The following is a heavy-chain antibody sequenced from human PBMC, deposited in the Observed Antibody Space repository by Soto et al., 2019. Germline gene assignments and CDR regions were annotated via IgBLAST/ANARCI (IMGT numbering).Heavy chain of an antibody. V-gene: IGHV3-30*04. J-gene: IGHJ3*02. Sequence: GGSLRLSCIGSGFTFSNYALHWVRQAPGKGLEWVAVILYDGSLKYYADSVRGRFTISKDISKNTLYLQMNSLRPEDTAVYYCARDREYCSGGVCYPNDAFDIWGLGTMVTVSS. CDR3: ARDREYCSGGVCYPNDAFDI. D-gene: IGHD2-15*01. CDR2: ILYDGSLK. CDR1: GFTFSNYA.